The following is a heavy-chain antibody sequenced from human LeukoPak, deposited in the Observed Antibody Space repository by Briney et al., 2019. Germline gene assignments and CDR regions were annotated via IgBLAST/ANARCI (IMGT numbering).Heavy chain of an antibody. D-gene: IGHD6-13*01. CDR1: GGTFSSYA. J-gene: IGHJ5*02. Sequence: GASVKVSCKASGGTFSSYAISWVRQAPGQGLEWMGGIIPIFGTANYAQKFQGRVTITADESTSTAYVELSSLRSEDTAVYYCARGSIAAAGSFDPWGQGTLVTVSS. V-gene: IGHV1-69*13. CDR2: IIPIFGTA. CDR3: ARGSIAAAGSFDP.